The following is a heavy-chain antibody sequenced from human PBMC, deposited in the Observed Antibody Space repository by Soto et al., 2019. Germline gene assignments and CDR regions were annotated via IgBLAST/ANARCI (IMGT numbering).Heavy chain of an antibody. CDR1: GGSISSYY. Sequence: SETLSLTCTVSGGSISSYYWSWIRQPPGKGLEWIGYIYYSGSTNYNPSLKSRVTISVDTSKNQFSLKLSSVTAADTAVYYCARPYSSYVFDCFAPGGQEPLDTASS. CDR3: ARPYSSYVFDCFAP. J-gene: IGHJ5*02. V-gene: IGHV4-59*01. D-gene: IGHD6-6*01. CDR2: IYYSGST.